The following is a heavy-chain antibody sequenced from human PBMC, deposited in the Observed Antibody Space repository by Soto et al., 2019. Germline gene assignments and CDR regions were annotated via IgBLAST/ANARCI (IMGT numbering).Heavy chain of an antibody. Sequence: SVKVSCKASGGTFSSYAISWVRQAPGQGLEWMGGIIPIFGTANYAQKFQGRVTITADESTSTAYMELSSLRSEDTAVYYCARDRHRSIAADYWFDPWGQGTLVTVSS. CDR2: IIPIFGTA. CDR1: GGTFSSYA. CDR3: ARDRHRSIAADYWFDP. V-gene: IGHV1-69*13. J-gene: IGHJ5*02. D-gene: IGHD6-6*01.